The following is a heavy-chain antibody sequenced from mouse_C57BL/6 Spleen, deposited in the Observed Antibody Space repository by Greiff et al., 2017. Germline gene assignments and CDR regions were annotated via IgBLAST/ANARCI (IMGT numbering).Heavy chain of an antibody. Sequence: QVQLKESGAELVKPGASVKLSCKASGYTFTEYTIHWVKQRSGQGLEWIGWFYPGSGSIKYNEKFKDKATLTADKSSSTVYMELSRLTSEDSAVYFCARHEDRVYYGKGAWFAYWGQGTLVTVSA. V-gene: IGHV1-62-2*01. CDR2: FYPGSGSI. J-gene: IGHJ3*01. D-gene: IGHD2-1*01. CDR1: GYTFTEYT. CDR3: ARHEDRVYYGKGAWFAY.